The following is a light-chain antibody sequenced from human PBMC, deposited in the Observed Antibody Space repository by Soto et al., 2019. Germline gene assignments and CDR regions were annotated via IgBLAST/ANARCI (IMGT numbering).Light chain of an antibody. V-gene: IGKV3-20*01. CDR3: QQYDASPFT. J-gene: IGKJ3*01. CDR1: QSVSTNY. Sequence: EIVLTQSPGTLSLSPGERATLSCRASQSVSTNYLAWYQQKPGQPPRRLIYGASTRATGIPDRFSGSGSGTDFTLTISRLEPEDFAVYYCQQYDASPFTFGPGTKVDIK. CDR2: GAS.